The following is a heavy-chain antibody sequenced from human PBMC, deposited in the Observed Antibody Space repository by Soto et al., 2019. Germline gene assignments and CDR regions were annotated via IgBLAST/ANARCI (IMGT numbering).Heavy chain of an antibody. CDR1: GYTFTSYG. Sequence: ASVKVSCKASGYTFTSYGISWMRQAPGQGLEWMGWISAYNGNTNYAQKLQGRVTMTTDTSTSTAYMELRSLRSDDTAVYYCARVGAVAGPNNWFDPWGQGTLVTVSS. D-gene: IGHD6-19*01. V-gene: IGHV1-18*01. CDR3: ARVGAVAGPNNWFDP. CDR2: ISAYNGNT. J-gene: IGHJ5*02.